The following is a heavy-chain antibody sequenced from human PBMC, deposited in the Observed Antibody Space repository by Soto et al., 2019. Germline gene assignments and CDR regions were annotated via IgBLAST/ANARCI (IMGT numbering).Heavy chain of an antibody. CDR3: ARDVEVTGGIDAFDI. Sequence: ASVKVSCKASGYTFTSYAMHWVRQAPGQRLEWMGWINAGNGNTKYSQKFQGRVTITRDTSASTAYMELSSLRSEDTAVYYCARDVEVTGGIDAFDIWGQGTMVTVSS. D-gene: IGHD2-15*01. V-gene: IGHV1-3*01. CDR1: GYTFTSYA. J-gene: IGHJ3*02. CDR2: INAGNGNT.